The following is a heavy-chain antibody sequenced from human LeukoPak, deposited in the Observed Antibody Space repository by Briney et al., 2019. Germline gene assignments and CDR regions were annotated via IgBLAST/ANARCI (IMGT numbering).Heavy chain of an antibody. J-gene: IGHJ3*02. D-gene: IGHD6-13*01. CDR1: GYTFTGYY. CDR3: ARGGYSIAAAGSYAFDI. V-gene: IGHV1-2*04. Sequence: ASVKVSCKASGYTFTGYYMHWVRQAPGQGLEWMGWINPNSGGTNYAQKFQGWVIMTRDTSISTAYMELSRLRSDDTAVYYCARGGYSIAAAGSYAFDIWGQGTMVTVSS. CDR2: INPNSGGT.